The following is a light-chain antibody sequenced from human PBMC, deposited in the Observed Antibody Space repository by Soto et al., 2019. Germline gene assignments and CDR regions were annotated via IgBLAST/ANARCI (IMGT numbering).Light chain of an antibody. CDR1: SSDVGGYNY. CDR3: SSYTSSSTYVV. Sequence: QSALTQPASVSGSPGQSITISCTGTSSDVGGYNYVSWYQQHPGKAPQLIIYDVDNRPSGVSNRFSGSKSGNTASLTISWLQAEDEADYYCSSYTSSSTYVVFGGGTKLTVL. CDR2: DVD. J-gene: IGLJ2*01. V-gene: IGLV2-14*03.